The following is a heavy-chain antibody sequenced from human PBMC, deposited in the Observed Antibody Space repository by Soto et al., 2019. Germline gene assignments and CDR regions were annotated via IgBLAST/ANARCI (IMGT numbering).Heavy chain of an antibody. CDR3: AKDQAKIEEYGDYIFDY. CDR2: ISGSGGST. CDR1: GFTFSSYA. J-gene: IGHJ4*02. Sequence: PGGSLRLSCAASGFTFSSYAMSRVRQAPGKGLEWVSAISGSGGSTYYADSVKGRFTISRDNSKNTLYLQMNSLRAEDTAVYYCAKDQAKIEEYGDYIFDYWGQGTLVTVSS. D-gene: IGHD4-17*01. V-gene: IGHV3-23*01.